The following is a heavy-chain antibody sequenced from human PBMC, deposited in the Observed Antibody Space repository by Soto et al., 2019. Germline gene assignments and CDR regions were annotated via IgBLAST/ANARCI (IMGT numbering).Heavy chain of an antibody. V-gene: IGHV1-3*05. Sequence: QVQLVQSGAEEKKPGASVKVSCKASGYTFTVYAMHWVRQAPGQSLEWMGWINAGNGNTKYPQKFQGRVTITRDTSASTAYMELSSLRSEDTAVYYCARAVAVPADFDYWGQGTLVTVSS. D-gene: IGHD6-19*01. J-gene: IGHJ4*02. CDR3: ARAVAVPADFDY. CDR2: INAGNGNT. CDR1: GYTFTVYA.